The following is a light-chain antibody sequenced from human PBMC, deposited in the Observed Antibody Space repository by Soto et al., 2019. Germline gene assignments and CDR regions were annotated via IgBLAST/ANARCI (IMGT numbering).Light chain of an antibody. CDR3: QQYNSYSWT. J-gene: IGKJ1*01. CDR2: DAS. Sequence: QISEAPSSPQACARAEHTCTLPATQIMSNWLAWYQQKPGKAPKLLIYDASTLESGVPSRFSGSRSGTEFTLTISSLQPDDFATYYCQQYNSYSWTFGQGTKVDIK. V-gene: IGKV1-5*01. CDR1: QIMSNW.